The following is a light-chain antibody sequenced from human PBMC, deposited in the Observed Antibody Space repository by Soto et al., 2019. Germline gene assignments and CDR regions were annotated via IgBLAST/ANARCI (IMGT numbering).Light chain of an antibody. CDR3: QQYYGTPWS. V-gene: IGKV4-1*01. CDR1: QSVLFKSNNQNY. Sequence: DIVMTQSPDSLAVSLGERATINCKSSQSVLFKSNNQNYLAWYQQKPGQPPKLLIYWASTRESGVPDRFSGSGSGTEFTLTISSLQAEDVAVYYCQQYYGTPWSFGQGTQVEIK. J-gene: IGKJ1*01. CDR2: WAS.